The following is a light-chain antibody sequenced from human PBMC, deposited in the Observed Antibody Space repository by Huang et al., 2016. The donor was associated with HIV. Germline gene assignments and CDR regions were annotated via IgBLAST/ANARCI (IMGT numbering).Light chain of an antibody. CDR1: QTVTSNS. CDR2: GAS. V-gene: IGKV3-20*01. J-gene: IGKJ2*01. Sequence: DIVLTQSPGTLSLSAGERVILSCRASQTVTSNSLAWYQQKLGQTPKLLIYGASSRATDIPDRFTGSGSGTDFTLTISGLGPEDFAVYFCQQYGSSPYTFGRGTKLEIK. CDR3: QQYGSSPYT.